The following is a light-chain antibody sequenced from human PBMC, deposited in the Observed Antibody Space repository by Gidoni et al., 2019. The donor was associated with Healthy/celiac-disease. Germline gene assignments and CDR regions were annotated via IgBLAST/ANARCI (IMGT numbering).Light chain of an antibody. CDR1: QRVSSY. CDR2: DAS. J-gene: IGKJ1*01. CDR3: QQRSNWPPWT. Sequence: IVLTQSPATLSLSPGERATLSCRASQRVSSYLAWYQQTPGQAPRLLIYDASNRATGIPARFSGSGSGTDFTLTISSLEPEEFAVYYCQQRSNWPPWTFGQGTKVEIK. V-gene: IGKV3-11*01.